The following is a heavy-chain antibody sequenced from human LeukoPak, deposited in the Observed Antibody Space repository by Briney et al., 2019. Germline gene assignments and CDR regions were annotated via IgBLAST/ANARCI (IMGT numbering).Heavy chain of an antibody. J-gene: IGHJ4*02. Sequence: SVKVSCKASGGTFSSYAISWVRQAPGQGLEWMGGIIPIFGTANYAQKFQGRVTITADESTSTAYMELSSLRSEDTAVYYCALTGVVPAAMLFNYWGQGTLVTVSS. CDR3: ALTGVVPAAMLFNY. D-gene: IGHD2-2*01. CDR1: GGTFSSYA. CDR2: IIPIFGTA. V-gene: IGHV1-69*01.